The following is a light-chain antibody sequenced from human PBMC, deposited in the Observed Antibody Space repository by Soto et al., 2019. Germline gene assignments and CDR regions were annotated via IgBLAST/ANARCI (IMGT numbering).Light chain of an antibody. CDR1: IRDVGAYNL. V-gene: IGLV2-14*01. J-gene: IGLJ2*01. CDR2: EVR. CDR3: SSYTSKSSLI. Sequence: QSALTQPASVSGSPGQSITISCAGTIRDVGAYNLVSWYQQHPGRAPQLIICEVRNRPSGISFRFSGSKSGNTASLTISGLQAEDEADYYCSSYTSKSSLIFGGGTKLTVL.